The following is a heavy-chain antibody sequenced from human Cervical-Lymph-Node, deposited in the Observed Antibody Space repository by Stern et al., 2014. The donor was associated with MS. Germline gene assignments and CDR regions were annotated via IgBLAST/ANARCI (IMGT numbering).Heavy chain of an antibody. CDR2: IRGSGDSI. Sequence: EEQLVESGGGLVHPGGPLRLSCAVSGFTFNMYDVSCVGQAPGKGLERVSRIRGSGDSIYYADTVKSRFTISKDNSKNTVFLQMNSLRAEDTAIYYCAKGLTATTGRRDAFDIWGQGTRVTVSS. V-gene: IGHV3-23*04. J-gene: IGHJ3*02. D-gene: IGHD1-14*01. CDR3: AKGLTATTGRRDAFDI. CDR1: GFTFNMYD.